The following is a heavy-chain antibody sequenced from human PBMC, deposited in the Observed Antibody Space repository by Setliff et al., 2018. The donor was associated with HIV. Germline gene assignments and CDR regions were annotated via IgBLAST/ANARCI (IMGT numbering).Heavy chain of an antibody. J-gene: IGHJ4*02. CDR1: GGSFTNYF. V-gene: IGHV4-34*01. CDR3: ARVGWDYYDSSGVGEFDY. Sequence: SETLSLTCAVYGGSFTNYFWSWIRQSPGKGLEWIGEINHSGSTNYNPSLKSRVTISVDTSKNQFSLKLSSVTAADTAVYYCARVGWDYYDSSGVGEFDYWGQGTLVTVSS. D-gene: IGHD3-22*01. CDR2: INHSGST.